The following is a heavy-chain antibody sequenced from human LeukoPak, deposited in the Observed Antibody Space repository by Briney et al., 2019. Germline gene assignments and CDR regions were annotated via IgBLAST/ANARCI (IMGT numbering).Heavy chain of an antibody. CDR1: GGSFSGYY. J-gene: IGHJ4*02. V-gene: IGHV4-34*01. CDR3: ASFRIAVAGIRDY. Sequence: PSETLSLTCAVYGGSFSGYYWSWIRQPPGKGLEWIGEVNHSGSTYYNPSLKSRVTISVDTSKNQFSLKLSSVTAADTAVYYCASFRIAVAGIRDYWGQGTLVTVSS. D-gene: IGHD6-19*01. CDR2: VNHSGST.